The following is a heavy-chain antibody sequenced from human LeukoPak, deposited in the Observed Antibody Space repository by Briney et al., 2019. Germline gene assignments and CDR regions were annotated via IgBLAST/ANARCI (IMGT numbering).Heavy chain of an antibody. CDR3: ARDLGYSYGWSQYYFDY. D-gene: IGHD5-18*01. CDR1: GFTFSSYA. V-gene: IGHV3-30*02. Sequence: GGSLRLSCAASGFTFSSYAMHWVRQAPGKGLEWVAFIRYDGSNKYYADSVKGRFTISRDNSKNTLYLQMNSLRAEDMAVYYCARDLGYSYGWSQYYFDYWGQGTLVTVSS. CDR2: IRYDGSNK. J-gene: IGHJ4*02.